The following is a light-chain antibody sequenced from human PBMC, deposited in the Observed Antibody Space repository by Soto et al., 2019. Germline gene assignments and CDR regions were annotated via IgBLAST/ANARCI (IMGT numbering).Light chain of an antibody. V-gene: IGKV3-11*01. CDR3: QQRSNWPPYA. J-gene: IGKJ2*01. CDR2: DTS. CDR1: QSVSSY. Sequence: EIVLTQSPATLSLSPGERATLSCRASQSVSSYLAWYQQKPGQAPRLLICDTSNRATGIPARFSGSGSGTDFALTISSLEPEDFVVYFCQQRSNWPPYAFGQGTKVDIK.